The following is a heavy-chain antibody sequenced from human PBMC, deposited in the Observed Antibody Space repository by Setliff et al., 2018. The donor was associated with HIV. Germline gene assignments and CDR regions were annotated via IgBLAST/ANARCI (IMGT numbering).Heavy chain of an antibody. V-gene: IGHV4-61*09. Sequence: LSLTCTVSGGSISSGTYYWSWIRQPAGRGLEWIGHIYSTGNTNYNSSLKSRVTMSIETSKNQFSLKLTSVTAADTAVYYCARDDDKLFDYWGQGSL. CDR2: IYSTGNT. CDR3: ARDDDKLFDY. J-gene: IGHJ4*02. CDR1: GGSISSGTYY. D-gene: IGHD3-22*01.